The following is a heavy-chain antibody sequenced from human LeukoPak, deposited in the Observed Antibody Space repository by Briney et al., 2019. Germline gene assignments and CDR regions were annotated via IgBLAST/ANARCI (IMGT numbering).Heavy chain of an antibody. D-gene: IGHD1-26*01. J-gene: IGHJ4*02. V-gene: IGHV4-4*02. CDR3: SRESGAFSPFGY. Sequence: PSGTLSLTCGVSGGSISSTSWWSWVRQPPGQGLEWIGEISLRGVTNYNPSLKSRVTMSLDRSKNHLSLTLTSVTAADTAVYYCSRESGAFSPFGYWGQGTLVTVSS. CDR1: GGSISSTSW. CDR2: ISLRGVT.